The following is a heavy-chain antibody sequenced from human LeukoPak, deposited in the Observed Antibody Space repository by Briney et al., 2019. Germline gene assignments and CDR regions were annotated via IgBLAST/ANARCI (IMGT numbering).Heavy chain of an antibody. CDR1: GGSFSGYY. Sequence: PSETLSLTCAVYGGSFSGYYWSWIRQPPGKGLEWIGEINHSGSTNYNPSLKSRVTISVDKSKDQFSLKLSSVTAADTAVYYCARSGLVVPAAMGGYYYYGMDVWGQGTTVTVSS. V-gene: IGHV4-34*01. J-gene: IGHJ6*02. CDR2: INHSGST. CDR3: ARSGLVVPAAMGGYYYYGMDV. D-gene: IGHD2-2*01.